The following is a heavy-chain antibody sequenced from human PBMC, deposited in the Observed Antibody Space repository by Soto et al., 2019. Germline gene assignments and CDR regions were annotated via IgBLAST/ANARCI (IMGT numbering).Heavy chain of an antibody. Sequence: EVQLVESGGGLVQPGGSLRLSCAASGFTFSSYEMNWVRQAPGKGLEWVSYISSSGSTIYYADSVKGRFTISRDNAKNSLYLQMNSLRAEDTAVYYCARTYYDSSGYYLGAFDIWGQGTMVTVSS. V-gene: IGHV3-48*03. CDR1: GFTFSSYE. CDR3: ARTYYDSSGYYLGAFDI. J-gene: IGHJ3*02. CDR2: ISSSGSTI. D-gene: IGHD3-22*01.